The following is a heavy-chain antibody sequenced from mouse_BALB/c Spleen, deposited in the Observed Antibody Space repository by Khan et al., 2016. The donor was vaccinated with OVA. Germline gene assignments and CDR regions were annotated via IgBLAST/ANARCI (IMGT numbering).Heavy chain of an antibody. CDR3: ATIGHFYYGTTYYAMDY. V-gene: IGHV3-6*02. J-gene: IGHJ4*01. CDR2: IGHDGDN. CDR1: GYSITSGYL. D-gene: IGHD1-1*01. Sequence: EVQLQESGPGLVRPSQSLSLTCSVTGYSITSGYLWNWIRQFPGNKLEWMGSIGHDGDNNYNPSLKNRISITRDTSKSQVLLKLNSVTAEDTATYYCATIGHFYYGTTYYAMDYWGQGTSVTVSS.